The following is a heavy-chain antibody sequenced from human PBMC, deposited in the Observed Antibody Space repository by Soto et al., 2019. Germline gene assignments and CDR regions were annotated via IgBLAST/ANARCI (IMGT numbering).Heavy chain of an antibody. D-gene: IGHD1-7*01. CDR2: ISYDGSNK. CDR1: GFTFSSYG. J-gene: IGHJ4*02. CDR3: AKSEALWNFKREFDY. Sequence: QVQLVESGGGVVQPGRSLRLSCAASGFTFSSYGMHWVRQAPGKGLEWVAVISYDGSNKYYADSVKGRFTISRDNSKNTLYLQMNSLRAEDTAVYYCAKSEALWNFKREFDYWGQGTLVTVSS. V-gene: IGHV3-30*18.